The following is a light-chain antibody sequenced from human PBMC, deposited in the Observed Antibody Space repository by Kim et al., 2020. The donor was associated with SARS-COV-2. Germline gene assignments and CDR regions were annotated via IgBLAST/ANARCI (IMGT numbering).Light chain of an antibody. V-gene: IGLV2-14*03. CDR3: TSYTSSNTYV. CDR2: DVS. Sequence: GQSITISCAGTGSDVGSYKYVSWYQQHPGKAPKVLIYDVSDRPSGVSNRFSGSKSGNTASLTISGLQAEDEADYYCTSYTSSNTYVFGTGTKVTVL. CDR1: GSDVGSYKY. J-gene: IGLJ1*01.